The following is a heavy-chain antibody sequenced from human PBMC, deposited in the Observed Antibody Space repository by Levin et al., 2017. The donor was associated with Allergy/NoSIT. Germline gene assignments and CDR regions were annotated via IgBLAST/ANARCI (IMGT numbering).Heavy chain of an antibody. CDR1: GFTLGNFW. J-gene: IGHJ4*02. Sequence: GESLKISCAASGFTLGNFWMTWVRQAPGKGLEWVASIRQDAGEKSYLDSVNGRFTISRDNAKNSLYLQMNNLRAEDTAVYYCARDPGGYDYWGRGTLVTASS. CDR3: ARDPGGYDY. V-gene: IGHV3-7*01. D-gene: IGHD3-22*01. CDR2: IRQDAGEK.